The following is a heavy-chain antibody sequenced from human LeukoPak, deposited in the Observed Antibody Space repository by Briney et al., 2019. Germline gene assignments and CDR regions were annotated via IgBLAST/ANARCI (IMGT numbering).Heavy chain of an antibody. J-gene: IGHJ5*02. D-gene: IGHD2-2*01. V-gene: IGHV3-7*01. CDR3: ARDRPRYCSSTSCYEGAGNWFDP. CDR2: IKQDGSEK. CDR1: GFTFSSYW. Sequence: PGGSLRLSCAASGFTFSSYWMSWVRQAPGKGLEWVANIKQDGSEKYYVDSVKGRFTISRDNAKSSLYLQMNSLRAEDTAVYYCARDRPRYCSSTSCYEGAGNWFDPWGQGTLVTVSS.